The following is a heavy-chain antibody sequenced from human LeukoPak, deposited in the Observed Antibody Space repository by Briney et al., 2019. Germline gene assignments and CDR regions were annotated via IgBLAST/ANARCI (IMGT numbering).Heavy chain of an antibody. CDR1: GFTFSDYY. V-gene: IGHV3-11*01. CDR2: ISSSGSTI. CDR3: ARDFEIMVRGVWYNWFDP. J-gene: IGHJ5*02. D-gene: IGHD3-10*01. Sequence: GGSLRLSCAASGFTFSDYYMSWIRQAPGKGLKWVSYISSSGSTIYYADSVKGRFTISRDNAKNSLYLQMNSLRAEDTAVYYCARDFEIMVRGVWYNWFDPWGQGTLVTVSS.